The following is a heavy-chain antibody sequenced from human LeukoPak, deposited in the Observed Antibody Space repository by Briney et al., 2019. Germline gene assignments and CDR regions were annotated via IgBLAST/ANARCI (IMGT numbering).Heavy chain of an antibody. CDR2: INLDGSEK. CDR1: GFTFRSHW. Sequence: QPGGSLILSCVASGFTFRSHWMSWVRQAPGKGLEWMANINLDGSEKYYVDSVMGRFTVSRDNAENSLYLQINSLRADDTAVYFCARDSEHSSSFAFDIWGQGTMVTVSS. V-gene: IGHV3-7*01. CDR3: ARDSEHSSSFAFDI. J-gene: IGHJ3*02. D-gene: IGHD6-13*01.